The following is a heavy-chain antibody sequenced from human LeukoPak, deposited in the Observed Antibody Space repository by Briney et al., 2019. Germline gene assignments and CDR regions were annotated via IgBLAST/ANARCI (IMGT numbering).Heavy chain of an antibody. J-gene: IGHJ4*02. CDR1: GFTLSSYW. V-gene: IGHV3-74*01. CDR3: AREYGADLGY. Sequence: GGSLRLSCAASGFTLSSYWMHWVRQVPGKGLVWVSRINPDGSTTTYADSVKGRFTISRDNAKNSLYLQMNSLRAEDTAVYYCAREYGADLGYWGQGTLVTVSS. D-gene: IGHD4-17*01. CDR2: INPDGSTT.